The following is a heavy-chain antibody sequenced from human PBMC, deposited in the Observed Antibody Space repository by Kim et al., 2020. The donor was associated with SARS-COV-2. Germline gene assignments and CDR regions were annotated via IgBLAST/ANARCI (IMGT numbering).Heavy chain of an antibody. CDR2: KT. J-gene: IGHJ4*02. CDR3: ARDLFHTGFDY. D-gene: IGHD2-8*02. V-gene: IGHV1-3*01. Sequence: KTKFSQNFLGRVTFTRDTAANTAYMELSSLGSEDTAVYYCARDLFHTGFDYWGQGTLVAVSS.